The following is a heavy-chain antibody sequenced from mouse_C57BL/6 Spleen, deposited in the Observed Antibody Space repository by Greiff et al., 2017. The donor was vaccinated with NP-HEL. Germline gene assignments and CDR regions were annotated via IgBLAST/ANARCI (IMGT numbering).Heavy chain of an antibody. CDR1: GYSITSGYY. J-gene: IGHJ1*03. V-gene: IGHV3-6*01. D-gene: IGHD4-1*01. Sequence: VQLQQSGPGLVKPSQSLSLTCSVTGYSITSGYYWNWIRQFPGNKLEWMGYISYDGSNNYNPSLKNRISITRDTSKNQFFLKLNSVTTEDTATYYCANWDWYFDVWGTGTTVTVSS. CDR2: ISYDGSN. CDR3: ANWDWYFDV.